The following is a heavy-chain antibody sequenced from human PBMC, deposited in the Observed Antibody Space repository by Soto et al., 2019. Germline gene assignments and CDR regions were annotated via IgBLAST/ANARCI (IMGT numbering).Heavy chain of an antibody. D-gene: IGHD3-10*01. CDR2: IHAGNGDT. Sequence: ASVKVSCKASGYTFSTYAVQWVRQAPGQSLEWIGWIHAGNGDTNYAQKLQGRVTMTTDTSTSTAYMELRSLRSDDTAVYYCARVELAMVRGVIIGWFDPWGQGTLVTVSS. J-gene: IGHJ5*02. CDR3: ARVELAMVRGVIIGWFDP. V-gene: IGHV1-3*01. CDR1: GYTFSTYA.